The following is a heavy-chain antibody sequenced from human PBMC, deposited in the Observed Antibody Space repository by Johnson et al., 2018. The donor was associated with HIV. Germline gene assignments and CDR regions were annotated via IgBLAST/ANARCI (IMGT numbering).Heavy chain of an antibody. V-gene: IGHV3-30*14. CDR2: ISYDGSNK. D-gene: IGHD3-22*01. Sequence: QVQLVESGGGLVKPGGSLRLSCAASGFTFSDYYMSWIRQAPGKGLEWVAVISYDGSNKYYADSVKGRFTISRDNSKNTLYLQMGSLRAEDMAVYYCARDLYDSSVGAFDIWGQGAMVTVSS. CDR1: GFTFSDYY. J-gene: IGHJ3*02. CDR3: ARDLYDSSVGAFDI.